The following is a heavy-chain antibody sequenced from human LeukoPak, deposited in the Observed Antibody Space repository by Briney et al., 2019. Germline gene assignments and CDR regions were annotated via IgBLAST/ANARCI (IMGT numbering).Heavy chain of an antibody. CDR2: INSSGSNI. CDR1: GFTFSDYY. D-gene: IGHD6-19*01. J-gene: IGHJ4*02. V-gene: IGHV3-11*04. CDR3: ARGIDTSGWYDFDY. Sequence: GGSLRLSCAASGFTFSDYYMSWIRQAPGKGLEWVSYINSSGSNIYSADSVKGRFTISRDNAKNSLYLQMNSLRAEDTAVYYCARGIDTSGWYDFDYWGQGTLVTVSS.